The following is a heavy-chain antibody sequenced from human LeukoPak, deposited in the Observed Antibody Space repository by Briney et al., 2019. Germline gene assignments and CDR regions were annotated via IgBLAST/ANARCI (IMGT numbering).Heavy chain of an antibody. V-gene: IGHV4-31*03. CDR2: IYYSGST. Sequence: SQTLSLTCTVSGGSISSGGYYWSWIRQHPGKGLDWIGYIYYSGSTYYNPSLKSRVTISVDTSKNQFSLKLSSVTAADTAVYYCASSVRVVPAAIDYFDYWGQGTLVTVSS. J-gene: IGHJ4*02. CDR1: GGSISSGGYY. CDR3: ASSVRVVPAAIDYFDY. D-gene: IGHD2-2*01.